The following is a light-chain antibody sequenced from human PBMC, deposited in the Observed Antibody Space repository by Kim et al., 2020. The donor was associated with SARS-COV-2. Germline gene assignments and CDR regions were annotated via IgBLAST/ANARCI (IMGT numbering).Light chain of an antibody. J-gene: IGLJ2*01. Sequence: SYELTQPPSVSVSPGQTASITCSGDKLGEKYACWYEQKPGQSPVLVIYQDSKRLSGIPERFSGSNSGNTPTLTISGTQAMDEADYYCQAWDSSTVVFGGG. CDR1: KLGEKY. V-gene: IGLV3-1*01. CDR3: QAWDSSTVV. CDR2: QDS.